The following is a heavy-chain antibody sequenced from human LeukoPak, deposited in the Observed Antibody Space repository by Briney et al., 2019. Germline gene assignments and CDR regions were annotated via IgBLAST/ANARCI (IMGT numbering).Heavy chain of an antibody. CDR2: INHSGST. CDR1: GRSFSGYY. D-gene: IGHD3-22*01. Sequence: SETLSLTCAVYGRSFSGYYWSWIRQPPGKGLEWIGEINHSGSTNYNPSLKSRVTITVDTSKNQFSLKLSSVTAADTAVYYCARGSSDYYDSSGYYYVLEFDYWGQGTLVTVSS. J-gene: IGHJ4*02. CDR3: ARGSSDYYDSSGYYYVLEFDY. V-gene: IGHV4-34*01.